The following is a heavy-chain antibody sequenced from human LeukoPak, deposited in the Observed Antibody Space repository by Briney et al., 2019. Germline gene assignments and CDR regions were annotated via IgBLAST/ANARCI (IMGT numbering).Heavy chain of an antibody. CDR3: ARDRGIVGATGRDAFDI. D-gene: IGHD1-26*01. J-gene: IGHJ3*02. CDR2: IYYSVST. CDR1: GGSISSSSYY. Sequence: PSETLSLTCTVSGGSISSSSYYWGWIRQPPGKGLEWIGSIYYSVSTYDNPSLKSRVTISVDTSKNQFSLKLSSVTAADTAVYYCARDRGIVGATGRDAFDIWGQGTMVTVSS. V-gene: IGHV4-39*07.